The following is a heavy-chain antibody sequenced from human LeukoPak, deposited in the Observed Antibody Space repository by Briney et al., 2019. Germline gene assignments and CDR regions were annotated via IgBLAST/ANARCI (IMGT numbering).Heavy chain of an antibody. V-gene: IGHV3-7*04. CDR1: GFTFSIYS. J-gene: IGHJ3*02. D-gene: IGHD6-13*01. Sequence: GGSLRLSCAASGFTFSIYSMNWVRQAPGKGLEWVANIRQDGSEKYYVDSVKGRFTISRDNAKNSLSLQMNSLRAEDTAMYYCARIKYNSNWWEAFDIWGQGTMVTVSS. CDR2: IRQDGSEK. CDR3: ARIKYNSNWWEAFDI.